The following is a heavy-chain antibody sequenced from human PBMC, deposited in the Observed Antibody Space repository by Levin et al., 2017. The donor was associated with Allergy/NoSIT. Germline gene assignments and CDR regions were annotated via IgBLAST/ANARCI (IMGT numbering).Heavy chain of an antibody. CDR2: IGISDGTS. D-gene: IGHD3-10*01. CDR3: TMIDSGSYKP. Sequence: GGSLRLSCVGSGFTFSSYVMSWVRQAPGKGLEWVSAIGISDGTSTYADSVKGRFTISRDNSKNTLFLQMNNLRAEDTAKYHCTMIDSGSYKPWGQGTMVTVSS. J-gene: IGHJ3*01. CDR1: GFTFSSYV. V-gene: IGHV3-23*01.